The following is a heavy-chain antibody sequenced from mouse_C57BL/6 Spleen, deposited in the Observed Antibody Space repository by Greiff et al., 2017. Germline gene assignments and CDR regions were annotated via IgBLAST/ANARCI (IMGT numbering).Heavy chain of an antibody. V-gene: IGHV1-82*01. J-gene: IGHJ3*01. CDR1: GYAFSSSW. D-gene: IGHD3-2*02. Sequence: QVQLQQSGPELVKPGASVKISCKASGYAFSSSWMNWVKQRPGKGLEWIGRIYPGDGDTNYNGKFKGKATLTADKSSSTAYMQLSSLTSEDSAVYFGARSDSSGYSAYWGQGTLVTVSA. CDR2: IYPGDGDT. CDR3: ARSDSSGYSAY.